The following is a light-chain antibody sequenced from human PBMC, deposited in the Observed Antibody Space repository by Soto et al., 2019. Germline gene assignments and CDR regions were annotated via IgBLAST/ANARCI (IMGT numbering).Light chain of an antibody. CDR2: GAS. CDR1: QSVSSN. V-gene: IGKV3-15*01. J-gene: IGKJ5*01. Sequence: EIVLTQSPATLSLSPGERATLSCGASQSVSSNLAWYQQKPGHAPRLLIYGASTRATGIPARFSGSGSGTELTLTISSLQSEDFAVYYCQQYNNWLPITFGQGTRLEIK. CDR3: QQYNNWLPIT.